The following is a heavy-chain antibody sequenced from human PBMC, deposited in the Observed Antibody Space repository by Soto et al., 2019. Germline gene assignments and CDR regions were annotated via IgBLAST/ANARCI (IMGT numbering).Heavy chain of an antibody. V-gene: IGHV3-30*04. CDR2: LSYAGSHK. D-gene: IGHD3-22*01. Sequence: QVQLVESGGGVVQAGRSLRLSCAYSGFTFSSYAMHWVRQAPGKGLEWVAGLSYAGSHKYADSVKGRFTISRDNSKNTVYLQMNSLRPEDTAVYYCARDQITMIVVVSDAFDIWGQGTMVTVSS. CDR1: GFTFSSYA. CDR3: ARDQITMIVVVSDAFDI. J-gene: IGHJ3*02.